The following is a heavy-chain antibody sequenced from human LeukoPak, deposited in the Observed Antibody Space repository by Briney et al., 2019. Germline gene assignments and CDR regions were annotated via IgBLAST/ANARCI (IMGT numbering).Heavy chain of an antibody. CDR1: GFTFRSYA. Sequence: GSLRLSCAASGFTFRSYAMGWVRQSPGKGLEWVSSISGGGGGTYYAEFVKGRFTISRDNSKNTLCLQMNSLRAEDTAVYYCARDGPYYDILTGYSIQYYYYYGMDVWGQGTTVTVSS. CDR3: ARDGPYYDILTGYSIQYYYYYGMDV. D-gene: IGHD3-9*01. J-gene: IGHJ6*02. CDR2: ISGGGGGT. V-gene: IGHV3-23*01.